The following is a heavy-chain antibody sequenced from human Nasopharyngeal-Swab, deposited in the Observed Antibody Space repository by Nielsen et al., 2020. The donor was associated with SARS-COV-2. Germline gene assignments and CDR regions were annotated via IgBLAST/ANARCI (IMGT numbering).Heavy chain of an antibody. D-gene: IGHD3-3*01. CDR1: GFTFSDYY. V-gene: IGHV3-11*01. CDR2: ISSRGSTI. Sequence: GGSLRLSCAASGFTFSDYYMNWLRQAPGKGLEGVSYISSRGSTIHYADSVKGRFTISRDNAKNSLYLQMNSLRAEDTAVYYCARAGGFGVVTHDVFDIWGQGTMVTVSS. CDR3: ARAGGFGVVTHDVFDI. J-gene: IGHJ3*02.